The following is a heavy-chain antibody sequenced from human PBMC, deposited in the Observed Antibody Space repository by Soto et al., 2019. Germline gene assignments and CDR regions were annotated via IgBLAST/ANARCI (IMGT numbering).Heavy chain of an antibody. CDR2: ISYDGSKK. CDR1: RLTLSSYG. D-gene: IGHD6-19*01. J-gene: IGHJ4*02. CDR3: ARGKYSSAY. Sequence: GGCRIRSGAGSRLTLSSYGMHWVRQAPGKGLEWVADISYDGSKKYYADSVKGRFTISRDNAKNSLYLQMNSLRADDTAVYYCARGKYSSAYWSQGTLVTVSS. V-gene: IGHV3-30*03.